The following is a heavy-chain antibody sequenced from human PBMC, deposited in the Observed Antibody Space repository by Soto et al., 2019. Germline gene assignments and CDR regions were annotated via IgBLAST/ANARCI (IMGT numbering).Heavy chain of an antibody. V-gene: IGHV4-30-2*01. CDR3: ARGARYCSSTSCCPPLFDP. D-gene: IGHD2-2*01. Sequence: SETLSLTCAVSGGSISSGGYSWSWIRQPPGKGLEWIGYIYHSGSTYYNPSLKSRVTISVDRSKNQFSLKLSSVTAADTAVYYCARGARYCSSTSCCPPLFDPWGQGTRVTVST. J-gene: IGHJ5*02. CDR1: GGSISSGGYS. CDR2: IYHSGST.